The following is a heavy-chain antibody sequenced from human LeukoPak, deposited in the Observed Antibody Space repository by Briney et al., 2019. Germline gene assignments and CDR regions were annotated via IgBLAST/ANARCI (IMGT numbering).Heavy chain of an antibody. CDR3: ARGFAARGITMVRGVTRGVYYYMDV. V-gene: IGHV4-39*07. CDR2: IYYSGST. Sequence: SETLSLTCTVSGGSVSSGSYYWGWIRQPPGKGLEWIGNIYYSGSTYYNPSLKSRVTISVETSKNQFSLKLSSVTAADTAVYYCARGFAARGITMVRGVTRGVYYYMDVWGKGTTVTVSS. CDR1: GGSVSSGSYY. D-gene: IGHD3-10*01. J-gene: IGHJ6*03.